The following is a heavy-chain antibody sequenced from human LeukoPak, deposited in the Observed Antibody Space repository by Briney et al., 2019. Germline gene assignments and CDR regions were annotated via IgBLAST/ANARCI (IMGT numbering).Heavy chain of an antibody. D-gene: IGHD6-13*01. CDR2: IVGSSST. CDR3: ARIGAGSSRDY. CDR1: GFTFSNFA. V-gene: IGHV3-21*01. J-gene: IGHJ4*02. Sequence: KTGGSLRLSCAASGFTFSNFAMTWVRQAPGKGLEWVSSIVGSSSTYYADSLKGRFTISRDNAKNSLYLQMNSLRAEDTAVSYCARIGAGSSRDYWGQGTLVTVSS.